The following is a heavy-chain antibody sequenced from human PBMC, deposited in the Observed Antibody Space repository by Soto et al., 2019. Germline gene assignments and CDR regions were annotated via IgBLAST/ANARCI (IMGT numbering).Heavy chain of an antibody. J-gene: IGHJ4*02. V-gene: IGHV4-34*01. CDR1: GGSFSVYY. Sequence: SETLSLTCAVYGGSFSVYYWNWIRQPPGKGLEWIGEISHSGNTNYNPSLKTRVTILVDTSKNQFSLKLSSVTAADTAVYYCAMELGEYSRSSGYFDYWGQGTLVTVSS. CDR3: AMELGEYSRSSGYFDY. D-gene: IGHD6-6*01. CDR2: ISHSGNT.